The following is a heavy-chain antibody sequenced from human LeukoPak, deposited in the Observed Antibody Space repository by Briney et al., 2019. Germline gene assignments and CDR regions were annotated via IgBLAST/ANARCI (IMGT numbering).Heavy chain of an antibody. V-gene: IGHV4-59*08. D-gene: IGHD6-19*01. CDR2: GFYSGTT. Sequence: PSETLSLTCTVSGGSIGSYYWCWIRQPPGKGPGWIGYGFYSGTTNYNPSLKSRVTISVETSKNQFSLKLSSVTAADTAVYYCARGGWYTWFDPWGQGTLVTVSS. J-gene: IGHJ5*02. CDR3: ARGGWYTWFDP. CDR1: GGSIGSYY.